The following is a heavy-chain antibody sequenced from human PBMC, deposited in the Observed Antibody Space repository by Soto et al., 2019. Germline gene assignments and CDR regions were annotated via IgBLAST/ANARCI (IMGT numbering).Heavy chain of an antibody. V-gene: IGHV1-69*13. CDR3: ARGTDHAGYIDH. CDR2: IILPFRTP. J-gene: IGHJ4*02. CDR1: GGTFSNHA. Sequence: SVKVSCKASGGTFSNHAINWVRQAPGQGPEWMGVIILPFRTPNYAQRFQVRVTITADESLTTAYMELNGLRSEDTAVEYWARGTDHAGYIDHCGQESPVTGFS.